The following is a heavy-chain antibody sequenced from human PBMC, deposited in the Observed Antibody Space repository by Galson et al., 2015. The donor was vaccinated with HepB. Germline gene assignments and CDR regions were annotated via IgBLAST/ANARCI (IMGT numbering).Heavy chain of an antibody. J-gene: IGHJ3*02. V-gene: IGHV3-66*01. Sequence: SLRLSCAASGFSVSDHYMSWVRQAPGKGLDWVSLIYSGGNKYYADSVKGKFTISREHSKNTLYLQLSNLRAEDTAVYFCARGTHGRYLDAFDIWGQGTMVTVSS. CDR3: ARGTHGRYLDAFDI. D-gene: IGHD1-26*01. CDR1: GFSVSDHY. CDR2: IYSGGNK.